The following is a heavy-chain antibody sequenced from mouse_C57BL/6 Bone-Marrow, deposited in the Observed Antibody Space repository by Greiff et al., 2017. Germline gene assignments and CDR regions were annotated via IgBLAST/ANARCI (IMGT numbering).Heavy chain of an antibody. V-gene: IGHV1-85*01. CDR2: IYPCDGST. CDR3: ARYYYSNYEFAY. J-gene: IGHJ3*01. Sequence: QVQLQQPGPELVKPGASVKLSCKASGYTFTSYDINWVKQRPGQGLEWIGWIYPCDGSTNYNQKFKGKATLTVDTSSSTAYMELHSLTSEDSAVYFGARYYYSNYEFAYWGQGTLVTVSA. CDR1: GYTFTSYD. D-gene: IGHD2-5*01.